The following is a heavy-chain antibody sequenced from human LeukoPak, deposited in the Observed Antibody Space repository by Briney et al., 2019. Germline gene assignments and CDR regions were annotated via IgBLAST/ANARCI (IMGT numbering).Heavy chain of an antibody. CDR2: FIPILGTA. CDR1: GVTFNDYA. D-gene: IGHD3-3*01. Sequence: ASVKVSCKASGVTFNDYALNWVRQAPGQGLEWMGVFIPILGTANSTQKFRDRVTITADISTNTAYMELSSLRPEDTAVYFCAGIPVFGVVLHQEPVWGKGTTVTVSS. J-gene: IGHJ6*04. CDR3: AGIPVFGVVLHQEPV. V-gene: IGHV1-69*10.